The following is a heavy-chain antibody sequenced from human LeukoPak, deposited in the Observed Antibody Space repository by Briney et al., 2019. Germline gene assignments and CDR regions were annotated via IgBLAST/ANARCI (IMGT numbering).Heavy chain of an antibody. CDR3: ARQYSSGRIFDY. J-gene: IGHJ4*02. Sequence: PSETLSLTCAVYGGSSSDYYWSWIRQPPGKGLEWIGEINHSGSTNYNPSLKSRVTISVDTSKNQFSLKLSSVTAADTAVYYCARQYSSGRIFDYWGQGTLVTVSS. V-gene: IGHV4-34*01. CDR1: GGSSSDYY. CDR2: INHSGST. D-gene: IGHD6-19*01.